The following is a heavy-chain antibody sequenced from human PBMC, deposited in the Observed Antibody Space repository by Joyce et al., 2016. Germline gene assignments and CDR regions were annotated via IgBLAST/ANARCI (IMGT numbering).Heavy chain of an antibody. CDR2: INENESAK. CDR3: TFGGIGRHMLPDGGER. V-gene: IGHV3-7*01. D-gene: IGHD2-21*01. J-gene: IGHJ4*02. CDR1: GFTFRSFW. Sequence: EVQLVESGGGLVQPGGSLRLSCAASGFTFRSFWMSWVRQAPGKGPQGGDKINENESAKSYVDSVKGRFTISRDNAKNSLFLQMNSLRAEDTAVYYCTFGGIGRHMLPDGGERWGQGTLVTVSS.